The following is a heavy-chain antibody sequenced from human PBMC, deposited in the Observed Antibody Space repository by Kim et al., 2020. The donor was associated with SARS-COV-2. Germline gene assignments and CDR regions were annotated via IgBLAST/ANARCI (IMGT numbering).Heavy chain of an antibody. D-gene: IGHD1-1*01. CDR3: ARDRATGTGGFDY. Sequence: GGSLRLYCAASGFTFSSYGMHWVRQAPGKGLEWVAVIWYDGSNKYYADSVKGRFTISRDNSKNTLYLQMNSLRAEDTAVYYCARDRATGTGGFDYWGQGTLVTVSS. J-gene: IGHJ4*02. CDR1: GFTFSSYG. CDR2: IWYDGSNK. V-gene: IGHV3-33*01.